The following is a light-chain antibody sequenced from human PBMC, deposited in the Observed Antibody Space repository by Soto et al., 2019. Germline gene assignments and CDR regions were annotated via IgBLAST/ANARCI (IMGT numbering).Light chain of an antibody. V-gene: IGLV2-14*01. Sequence: QSVLTQPASVSGSPGQSITISCTGTSSDIGGYNYVSWYQQHPGKAPKLMLYEVSNRPSGISNRFSGSKSGNTASLTISGLQAEDEADYYCSSYTTSDTLVLFGGGTKLTVL. CDR1: SSDIGGYNY. CDR3: SSYTTSDTLVL. CDR2: EVS. J-gene: IGLJ2*01.